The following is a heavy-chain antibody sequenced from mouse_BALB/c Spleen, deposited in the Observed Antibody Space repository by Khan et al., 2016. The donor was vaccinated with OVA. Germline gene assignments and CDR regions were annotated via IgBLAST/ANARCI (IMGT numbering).Heavy chain of an antibody. Sequence: QVQLQQSGPGLVAPSQSLSITCTASGFSLTGYGVNWVRQPPGKGLEWLGMIWGDGSTDYYSALKSRLSISKDNSKSQAFLKMNSLHTDDTARYYCTREIYYDYAYYCAMDYWGQGTSVTVSS. CDR3: TREIYYDYAYYCAMDY. CDR1: GFSLTGYG. J-gene: IGHJ4*01. D-gene: IGHD2-4*01. V-gene: IGHV2-6-7*01. CDR2: IWGDGST.